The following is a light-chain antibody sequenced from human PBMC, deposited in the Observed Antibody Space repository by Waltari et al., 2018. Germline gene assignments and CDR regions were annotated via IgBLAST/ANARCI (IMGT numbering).Light chain of an antibody. CDR1: SSDVGTYDL. J-gene: IGLJ3*02. CDR2: DLN. CDR3: CSFADSSASWV. Sequence: QSALTQPASVSGSPGQSITISCTGTSSDVGTYDLVSWYQQHPGKAPKLMIHDLNKRPSGVSPRFSGSKSGNTASLTISGLQAEDEADYYCCSFADSSASWVFGGGTKLTVL. V-gene: IGLV2-23*02.